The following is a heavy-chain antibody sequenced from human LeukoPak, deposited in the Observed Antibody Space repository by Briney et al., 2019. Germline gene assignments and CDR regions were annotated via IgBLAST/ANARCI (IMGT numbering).Heavy chain of an antibody. Sequence: GGSLRLSCAASGFTFSSYSMNWVRQAPGKGLEWVSSITSTNSRIYYADSVKGRFTISRDNAKNSLYLQMNSLRAEDTAVYYCAKVYYDSSGWTPYFDYLGQGTLVTVSS. D-gene: IGHD3-22*01. J-gene: IGHJ4*02. V-gene: IGHV3-21*04. CDR1: GFTFSSYS. CDR2: ITSTNSRI. CDR3: AKVYYDSSGWTPYFDY.